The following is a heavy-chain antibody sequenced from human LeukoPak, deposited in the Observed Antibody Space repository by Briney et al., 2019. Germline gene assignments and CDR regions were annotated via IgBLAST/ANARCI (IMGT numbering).Heavy chain of an antibody. J-gene: IGHJ4*02. Sequence: GGSLRLSCAASGFTFTNYWMNWLRQAPGKGLEWVANIEQDGGAKNYVDSVKGRFTISRDNAKNSLYLQMNNLRVEDTAVYYCARERVTTTSFDYWGQGVLVTVSS. D-gene: IGHD2/OR15-2a*01. CDR1: GFTFTNYW. V-gene: IGHV3-7*01. CDR3: ARERVTTTSFDY. CDR2: IEQDGGAK.